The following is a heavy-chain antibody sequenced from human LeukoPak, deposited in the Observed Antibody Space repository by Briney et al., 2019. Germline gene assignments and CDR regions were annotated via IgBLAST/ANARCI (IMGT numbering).Heavy chain of an antibody. V-gene: IGHV3-21*04. Sequence: GGSLRLSCAASGFTFSSYSMNWVRQAPGKGLEWVSSISSSSSYIYYADSVKGRFTISRDNSKNTLYLQMNSLRAEDTAVYYCAKDLEEVFWEQVDYWGQGTLVTVSS. D-gene: IGHD1-26*01. CDR2: ISSSSSYI. CDR1: GFTFSSYS. CDR3: AKDLEEVFWEQVDY. J-gene: IGHJ4*02.